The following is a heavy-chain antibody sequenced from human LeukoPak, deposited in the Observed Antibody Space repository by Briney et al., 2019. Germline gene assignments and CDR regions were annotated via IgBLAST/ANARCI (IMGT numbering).Heavy chain of an antibody. Sequence: TGGSLRLSCAASGFTFSSYAMSWVRQAPGKGLEWVSAISGSGGTTYYADSVKGRFTISRDNSKNTLYLQMNSLRAEDTAVYYCAKIHSGITMIVVVITAFDYWGQGTLVTVSS. CDR3: AKIHSGITMIVVVITAFDY. CDR1: GFTFSSYA. V-gene: IGHV3-23*01. D-gene: IGHD3-22*01. CDR2: ISGSGGTT. J-gene: IGHJ4*02.